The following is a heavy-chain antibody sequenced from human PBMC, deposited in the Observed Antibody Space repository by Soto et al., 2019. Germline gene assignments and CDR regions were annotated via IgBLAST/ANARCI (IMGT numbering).Heavy chain of an antibody. CDR2: ISDSGNST. J-gene: IGHJ6*02. V-gene: IGHV3-23*01. CDR1: GFTFSSYA. Sequence: PGGSLRLSCAASGFTFSSYAMSWVRQAPGKGLEWGATISDSGNSTYCADSVKGRFTISGDNAKNALYLQMNSLRAEDTAVYFGTRDMNVWGQGTTVTVSS. CDR3: TRDMNV.